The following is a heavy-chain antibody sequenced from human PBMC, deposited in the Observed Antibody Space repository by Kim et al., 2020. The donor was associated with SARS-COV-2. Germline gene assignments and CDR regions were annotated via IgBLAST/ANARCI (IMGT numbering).Heavy chain of an antibody. Sequence: SETLSLTCAVYGGSFSGYYWSWIRQPPGKGLEWIGEINHSGSTNYNPSRTSRVTISVDTSKNQFSLKLSSVTAADTAVYYCSGALRRGVLPQPFDYWGQGTLVTVSS. J-gene: IGHJ4*02. CDR1: GGSFSGYY. D-gene: IGHD1-26*01. CDR2: INHSGST. CDR3: SGALRRGVLPQPFDY. V-gene: IGHV4-34*01.